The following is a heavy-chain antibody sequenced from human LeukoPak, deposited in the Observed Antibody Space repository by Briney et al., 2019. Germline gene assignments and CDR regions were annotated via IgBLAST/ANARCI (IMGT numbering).Heavy chain of an antibody. Sequence: GSSVKVSCKASGGTFSSYAISWVRQAPGQGLEWMGGIIPIFGTANYAQKFQGRVTITADESTSTAYMELSSLRSEDTAVYYCAREDPPIRYFDWFPPSLSYYYGMDVWGQGTTVTVSS. CDR3: AREDPPIRYFDWFPPSLSYYYGMDV. J-gene: IGHJ6*02. CDR2: IIPIFGTA. D-gene: IGHD3-9*01. CDR1: GGTFSSYA. V-gene: IGHV1-69*01.